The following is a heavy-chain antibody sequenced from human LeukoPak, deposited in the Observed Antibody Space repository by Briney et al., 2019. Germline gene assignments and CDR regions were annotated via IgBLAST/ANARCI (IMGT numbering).Heavy chain of an antibody. CDR1: GGSIRSSSYY. CDR3: ARETSQKGAHYMDV. J-gene: IGHJ6*03. CDR2: IYYTGST. D-gene: IGHD3-16*01. Sequence: SETLSLTCTVSGGSIRSSSYYWGWIRQPPGKGLEWIGSIYYTGSTYYNPSLKSRVTISVDTSKNQFSLKLSSVTAADTAVYYCARETSQKGAHYMDVWGKGTTVTISS. V-gene: IGHV4-39*07.